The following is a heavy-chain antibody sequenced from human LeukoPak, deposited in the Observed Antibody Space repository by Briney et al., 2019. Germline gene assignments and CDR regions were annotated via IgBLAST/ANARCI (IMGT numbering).Heavy chain of an antibody. V-gene: IGHV3-64*01. CDR2: ISSNGGRT. D-gene: IGHD4-23*01. Sequence: GGSLRLSCAASGFTFSSYAMHWVRQAPGKGLEYVSAISSNGGRTYYANSVKGRFTISRDNSKNTLYLQMGGLRAEDMAVYYCARDGVAYGGNWVLLTVWFDPWGQGTLVTVSS. J-gene: IGHJ5*02. CDR3: ARDGVAYGGNWVLLTVWFDP. CDR1: GFTFSSYA.